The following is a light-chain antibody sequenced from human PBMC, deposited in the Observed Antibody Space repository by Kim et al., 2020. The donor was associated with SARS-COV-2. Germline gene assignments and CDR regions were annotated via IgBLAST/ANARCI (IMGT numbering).Light chain of an antibody. CDR3: QKYNSAPRT. CDR2: AAS. V-gene: IGKV1-27*01. CDR1: QGISNY. Sequence: ASVGDRVTITCRASQGISNYLAWYQQKPGKVPKLLMYAASTLQSGVPSRFSGSGSGTDFTLTISSLQPEDVATYYCQKYNSAPRTFGPGTKVDIK. J-gene: IGKJ3*01.